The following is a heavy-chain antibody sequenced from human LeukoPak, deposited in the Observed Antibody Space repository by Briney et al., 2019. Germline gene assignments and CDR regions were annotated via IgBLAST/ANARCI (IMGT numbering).Heavy chain of an antibody. CDR3: AREFRSYFDY. V-gene: IGHV3-23*01. Sequence: GGSLRLSCAASGFTFSNYNMNWVRQAPGKGLEWVSAISGSGGSTYYADSVKGRFTISRDNSKNTLYLQMNSLRAEDTAVYYCAREFRSYFDYWGQGTLVTVSS. CDR2: ISGSGGST. J-gene: IGHJ4*02. CDR1: GFTFSNYN.